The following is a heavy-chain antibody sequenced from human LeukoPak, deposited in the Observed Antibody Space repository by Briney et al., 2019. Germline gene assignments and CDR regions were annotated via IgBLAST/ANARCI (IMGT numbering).Heavy chain of an antibody. CDR3: AKTNDGSGFLNDAYDI. CDR1: GFTFEDFA. V-gene: IGHV3-9*01. CDR2: ITWNSRKI. J-gene: IGHJ3*02. Sequence: GGSLRLSCEGSGFTFEDFAMHWVRQILGKGPEWVSGITWNSRKIDYADSVKGRFTISRDNAKKSVYLQMNSLRPGDTAVYYCAKTNDGSGFLNDAYDIWGQGTKVTVSS. D-gene: IGHD3-22*01.